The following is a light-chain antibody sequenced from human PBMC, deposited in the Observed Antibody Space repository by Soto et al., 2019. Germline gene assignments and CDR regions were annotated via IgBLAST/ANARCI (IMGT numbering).Light chain of an antibody. CDR2: EVS. J-gene: IGLJ2*01. V-gene: IGLV2-8*01. CDR3: SSYAGSNNFVV. CDR1: SSDVGGYNY. Sequence: QSVLTQPPSASGSPGQSVPISCTGTSSDVGGYNYVSWYQQHPGKAPKLMIYEVSKRPSGVPDRFSGSKSGNTASLTVSGLQAEDEADYYCSSYAGSNNFVVFGGGTTLTVL.